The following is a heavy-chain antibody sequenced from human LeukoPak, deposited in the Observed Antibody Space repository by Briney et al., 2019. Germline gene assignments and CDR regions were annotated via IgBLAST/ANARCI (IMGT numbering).Heavy chain of an antibody. CDR3: ARAKRNGFDI. CDR1: GFTFSNYS. Sequence: GGSLRLSCAASGFTFSNYSMNWVRQAPGKGLGWVSYISSSSSTIYYADSVKGRFTISRDNAKNSLYLQMNSLRAEDTAVYYCARAKRNGFDIWGQGTMVTVSS. V-gene: IGHV3-48*01. J-gene: IGHJ3*02. CDR2: ISSSSSTI.